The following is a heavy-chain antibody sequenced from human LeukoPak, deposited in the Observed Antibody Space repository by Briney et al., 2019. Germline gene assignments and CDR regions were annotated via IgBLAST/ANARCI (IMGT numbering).Heavy chain of an antibody. Sequence: GGSLRLSCAASGFTFSSYAMHWDRQAPGKGLEWVAVISYDGSNKYYADSVKGRFTISRDNSKNTLYLQMNSLRAEDTAVYYCAKMAAAGQEYFQHWGQGTLVTVSS. D-gene: IGHD6-13*01. CDR2: ISYDGSNK. CDR3: AKMAAAGQEYFQH. J-gene: IGHJ1*01. V-gene: IGHV3-30*04. CDR1: GFTFSSYA.